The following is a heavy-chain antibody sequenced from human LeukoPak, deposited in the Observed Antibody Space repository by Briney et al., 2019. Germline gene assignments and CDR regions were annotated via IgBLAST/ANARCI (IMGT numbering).Heavy chain of an antibody. CDR3: ARDRDFEYSSSNALGI. J-gene: IGHJ3*02. D-gene: IGHD6-6*01. Sequence: ASVKVSCKASGYTFTSYGISWVRQAPGQGLEWMGWISAYNGNTNYAQKLQGRVTMTTDTSTSTAYMELRSLRSDDTAVYYCARDRDFEYSSSNALGIWGQGTMVTVSS. V-gene: IGHV1-18*01. CDR1: GYTFTSYG. CDR2: ISAYNGNT.